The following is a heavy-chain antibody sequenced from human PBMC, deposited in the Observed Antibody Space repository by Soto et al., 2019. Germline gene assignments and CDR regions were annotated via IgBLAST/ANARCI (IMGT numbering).Heavy chain of an antibody. Sequence: QVQLVQSGAEVKKLGSSVKVSCKASGGTFSSYAISWVRQAPGQGLEWMGGTIPIFGTANYAQKFQGRVTITADESTRTAYMELSSLRSEDTAVYYCARGGRYDSSGYYYRYYYYYGMDVWGQGTTVTVSS. CDR2: TIPIFGTA. CDR1: GGTFSSYA. CDR3: ARGGRYDSSGYYYRYYYYYGMDV. D-gene: IGHD3-22*01. V-gene: IGHV1-69*01. J-gene: IGHJ6*02.